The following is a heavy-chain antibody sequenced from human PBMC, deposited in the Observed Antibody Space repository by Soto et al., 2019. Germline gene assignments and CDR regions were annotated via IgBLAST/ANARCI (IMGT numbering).Heavy chain of an antibody. CDR3: ARESGSSWYFWFDP. V-gene: IGHV4-59*01. D-gene: IGHD6-13*01. CDR1: GGSISSYY. J-gene: IGHJ5*02. Sequence: SETLSLTCTVSGGSISSYYWSWIRQPPGKGLEWIGYIYYSGSTNYNPSLKSRVTISVDTSKNQFSLKLSSVTAADTAVYYCARESGSSWYFWFDPWGQGTLVTVS. CDR2: IYYSGST.